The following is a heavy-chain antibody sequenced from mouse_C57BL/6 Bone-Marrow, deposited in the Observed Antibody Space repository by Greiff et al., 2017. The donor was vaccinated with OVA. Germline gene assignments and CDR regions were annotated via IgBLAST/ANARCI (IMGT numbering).Heavy chain of an antibody. V-gene: IGHV1-81*01. CDR1: GYTFTSYG. J-gene: IGHJ3*01. CDR2: IYPRSGNT. CDR3: ARWGVGRCFFAY. Sequence: QVQLQQSGAELARPGASVKLSCKASGYTFTSYGISWVKQRTGQGLEWIGEIYPRSGNTYYNEKFKGKATLTADKSSSTAYMELRSLTSEDSAVYFCARWGVGRCFFAYWGQGTLVTVSA. D-gene: IGHD4-1*01.